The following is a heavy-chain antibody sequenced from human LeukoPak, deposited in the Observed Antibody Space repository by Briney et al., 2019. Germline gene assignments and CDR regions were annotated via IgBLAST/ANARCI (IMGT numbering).Heavy chain of an antibody. Sequence: ASVKVSCKASGYTFTHYYMHWVRQAPGQGFEWLGWINPNSGDTNYPEKFRGRVTKTCDTSITTAYMELSRLTSDDTAVYYCARNLYTPSGWTDVFEIWGQGTMVTVAS. CDR3: ARNLYTPSGWTDVFEI. D-gene: IGHD6-19*01. CDR1: GYTFTHYY. J-gene: IGHJ3*02. CDR2: INPNSGDT. V-gene: IGHV1-2*02.